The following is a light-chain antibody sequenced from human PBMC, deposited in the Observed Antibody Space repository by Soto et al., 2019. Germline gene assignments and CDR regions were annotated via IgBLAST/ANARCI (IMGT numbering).Light chain of an antibody. J-gene: IGLJ3*02. V-gene: IGLV2-14*01. CDR3: LSYTSANTRV. CDR1: SSDVGGYKF. Sequence: QAVLTQPASVSASPGQSITISCTGTSSDVGGYKFVSWYQHHPGKAPKLMIYEVNNRPSGVSNRFSGSKSGNTASLTISGLQPEDEADYYCLSYTSANTRVFGGWTKVTVL. CDR2: EVN.